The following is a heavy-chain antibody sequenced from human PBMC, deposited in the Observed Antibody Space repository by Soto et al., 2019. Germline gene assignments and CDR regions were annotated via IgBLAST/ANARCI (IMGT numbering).Heavy chain of an antibody. J-gene: IGHJ6*03. CDR2: IYHSGST. Sequence: QVQLQESGPGLVKPSGTLSLTCAVSSGSISSSNWWSWVRQPPGKGLEWIGEIYHSGSTNYNPSLKGRVTISVDKSKNHFSLRLGSVTAADTAVYYCARIVATWGGDYYYMDVWGKGTTVTVSS. D-gene: IGHD5-12*01. CDR3: ARIVATWGGDYYYMDV. V-gene: IGHV4-4*02. CDR1: SGSISSSNW.